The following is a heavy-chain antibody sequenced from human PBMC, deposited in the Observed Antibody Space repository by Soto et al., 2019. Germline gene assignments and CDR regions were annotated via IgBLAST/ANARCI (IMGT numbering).Heavy chain of an antibody. CDR1: GFTFSSYS. CDR2: ISSSSAYI. CDR3: ARGGREITRHLDN. V-gene: IGHV3-21*01. J-gene: IGHJ4*02. D-gene: IGHD3-10*01. Sequence: EVQLVESGGDLVKPGGSLRLSCADSGFTFSSYSMNWVRQAPGKGLEWVSAISSSSAYIFYADSVKGRFTVSRDNAKNSLYLQMNSLSADDTPVYYCARGGREITRHLDNWGQGTLLTVSS.